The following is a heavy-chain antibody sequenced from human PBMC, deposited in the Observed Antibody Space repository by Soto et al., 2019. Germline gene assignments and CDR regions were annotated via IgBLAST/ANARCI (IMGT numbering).Heavy chain of an antibody. CDR2: IYHSGST. D-gene: IGHD6-19*01. V-gene: IGHV4-4*02. CDR3: ARVAVAGTRFDY. Sequence: QVQLQESGPGLVKPSGTLSLTCAVSGGSISSSNWWSWVRQPPGKGLEWIGEIYHSGSTNYNPSPTGRVTRSVAKSKNQFSLKRSSVPAADTAGYYCARVAVAGTRFDYWGQGTLVTVSS. J-gene: IGHJ4*02. CDR1: GGSISSSNW.